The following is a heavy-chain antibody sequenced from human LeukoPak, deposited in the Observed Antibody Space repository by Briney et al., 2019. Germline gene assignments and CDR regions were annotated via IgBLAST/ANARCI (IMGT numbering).Heavy chain of an antibody. CDR1: GGSISSSSYY. CDR3: ARRDWELHYFDY. CDR2: IYYSGST. Sequence: SETLSLTCTVSGGSISSSSYYWGWIRQPPGKGLEWIGSIYYSGSTYYNPSLKSRVTISVDTSKNQFSLKLSSVTVADTAVYYCARRDWELHYFDYWGQGTLVTVSS. D-gene: IGHD1-26*01. V-gene: IGHV4-39*01. J-gene: IGHJ4*02.